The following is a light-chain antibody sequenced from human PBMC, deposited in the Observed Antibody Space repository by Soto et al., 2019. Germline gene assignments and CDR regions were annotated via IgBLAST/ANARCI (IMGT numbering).Light chain of an antibody. J-gene: IGKJ1*01. CDR1: RSLSSRY. V-gene: IGKV3-20*01. CDR2: ASS. CDR3: QQTATSPQWT. Sequence: EIVLTQSPGTLSLSPGERATLSCRANRSLSSRYLAWYQQKPGQAPRLLIYASSSRATGIPDRFSGGGSGTDITLTIGRLDPDDFAVYYCQQTATSPQWTFGEGTKVEIK.